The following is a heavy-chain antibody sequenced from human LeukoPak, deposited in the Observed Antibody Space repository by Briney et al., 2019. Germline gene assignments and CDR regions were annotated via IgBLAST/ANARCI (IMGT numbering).Heavy chain of an antibody. D-gene: IGHD2-15*01. CDR2: IIPIFGTA. J-gene: IGHJ4*02. CDR1: GGTFSSYA. V-gene: IGHV1-69*05. CDR3: ARVGGGYCSGGNCYLDDY. Sequence: SVKVSCKASGGTFSSYAISWVRQAPGQGLEWMGRIIPIFGTANYAQKFRGRVTMTSDTSTSTVYMELSNLRSEDTAVYYCARVGGGYCSGGNCYLDDYWGQGTLVTVSS.